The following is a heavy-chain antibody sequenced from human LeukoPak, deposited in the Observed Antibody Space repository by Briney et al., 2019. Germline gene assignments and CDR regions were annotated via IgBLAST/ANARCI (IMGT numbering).Heavy chain of an antibody. Sequence: GGSLRLSCAASGFTFSSYAMSWVRQAPGKGLEWVSAISGSGGSTYYADSVKGRFTISRDNAKNSLYLQMNSLRAEDTAVYYCARADLGYDFWSGYRSHYFDYWGQGTLVTVSS. CDR3: ARADLGYDFWSGYRSHYFDY. J-gene: IGHJ4*02. CDR1: GFTFSSYA. D-gene: IGHD3-3*01. CDR2: ISGSGGST. V-gene: IGHV3-23*01.